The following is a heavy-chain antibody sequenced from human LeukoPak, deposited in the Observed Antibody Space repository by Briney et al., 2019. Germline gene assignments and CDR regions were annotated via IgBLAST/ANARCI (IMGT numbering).Heavy chain of an antibody. V-gene: IGHV3-23*01. CDR1: GFILENHA. D-gene: IGHD3-3*01. J-gene: IGHJ6*02. CDR2: ISGSGGST. Sequence: GGSLRLSCVASGFILENHAMSWVRQAPGKGLEWVSAISGSGGSTYYADSVKGRFTISRDNSKNTLYLQMNSLRAEDTAVYYCAKDWGHGFWSGYPYGMDVWGQGTTVTVSS. CDR3: AKDWGHGFWSGYPYGMDV.